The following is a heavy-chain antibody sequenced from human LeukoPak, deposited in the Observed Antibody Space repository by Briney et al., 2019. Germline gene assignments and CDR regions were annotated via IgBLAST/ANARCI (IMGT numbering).Heavy chain of an antibody. CDR2: IYPGDSDT. V-gene: IGHV5-51*01. CDR3: ARHLDCSSTSCYTEGAYNWFDP. D-gene: IGHD2-2*02. J-gene: IGHJ5*02. Sequence: GESLKISCKSSGYSFTSYWIGWVRQMPGKGLEWMGIIYPGDSDTRYSPSFQGQVTISADKSISTAYLQWSSLKASDTAMYYCARHLDCSSTSCYTEGAYNWFDPWGQGTLVTVSS. CDR1: GYSFTSYW.